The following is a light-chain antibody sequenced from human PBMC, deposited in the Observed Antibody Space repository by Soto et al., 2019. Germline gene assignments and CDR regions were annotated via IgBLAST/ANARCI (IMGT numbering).Light chain of an antibody. V-gene: IGKV3-15*01. CDR3: QQYNDWPLT. Sequence: EIVLTQSPATLYVSPGETATLSCRASQSVSNNLAWFQQKPGQAPRLLIFGASSRATGIPARFSGSGSGTEFTLTINSLQSEDFAVYYCQQYNDWPLTFGGGTKVDIK. CDR1: QSVSNN. CDR2: GAS. J-gene: IGKJ4*01.